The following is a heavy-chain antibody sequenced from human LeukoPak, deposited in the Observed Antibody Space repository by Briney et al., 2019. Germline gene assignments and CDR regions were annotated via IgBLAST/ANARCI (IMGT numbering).Heavy chain of an antibody. CDR2: ISSSSSYI. Sequence: GGSLRLSCAASGFTFSSYSMNWVRQAPGKGLEWVSSISSSSSYIYYADSVKGRFTISRDNAKNSLYLQMNSLRAEDTAVYYCARDDCSSTSCSGIDNWFDPWGQGTLVTVSS. V-gene: IGHV3-21*01. CDR1: GFTFSSYS. J-gene: IGHJ5*02. CDR3: ARDDCSSTSCSGIDNWFDP. D-gene: IGHD2-2*01.